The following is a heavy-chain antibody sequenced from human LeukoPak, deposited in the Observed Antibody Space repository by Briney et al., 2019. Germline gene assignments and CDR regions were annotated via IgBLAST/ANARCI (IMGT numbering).Heavy chain of an antibody. D-gene: IGHD3-10*01. CDR3: ARETMVRGVDY. CDR1: GGSMTSSSYY. J-gene: IGHJ4*02. Sequence: SETLSLTCPVSGGSMTSSSYYWGWIRQPPWKGLEWIGSIYYSGSTYYNPSLKSRVTISVDTSKNQFSLKLRFVTAADTAVYYCARETMVRGVDYWGQGTLVTVSS. CDR2: IYYSGST. V-gene: IGHV4-39*07.